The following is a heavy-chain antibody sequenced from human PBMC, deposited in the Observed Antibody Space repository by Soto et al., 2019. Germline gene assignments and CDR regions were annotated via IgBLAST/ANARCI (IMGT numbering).Heavy chain of an antibody. CDR1: GYTFTTYG. V-gene: IGHV1-18*01. Sequence: ASVKVSCKASGYTFTTYGISWVRQAPGQGLEWMGWISAYSGSTKFAQKLQGRVTMTTDTSTTTAYMELRSLTSDDTAVYYCARDFTKSSSWPSYFDYWGQGTLVTVSS. CDR3: ARDFTKSSSWPSYFDY. D-gene: IGHD6-13*01. J-gene: IGHJ4*02. CDR2: ISAYSGST.